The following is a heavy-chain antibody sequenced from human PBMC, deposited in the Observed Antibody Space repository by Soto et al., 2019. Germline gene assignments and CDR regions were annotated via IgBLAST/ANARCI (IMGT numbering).Heavy chain of an antibody. Sequence: SETLSVTCAVYGGSFSGYYWSWIRQPPGKGLEWIGEINHSGSTNYNPSLKSRVTISVDTSKNQFSMKLSSVTAADTAVYYCAREAFEGDFWSGYYRYYGMDVWGQGTTVTVSS. CDR3: AREAFEGDFWSGYYRYYGMDV. CDR1: GGSFSGYY. V-gene: IGHV4-34*01. CDR2: INHSGST. D-gene: IGHD3-3*01. J-gene: IGHJ6*02.